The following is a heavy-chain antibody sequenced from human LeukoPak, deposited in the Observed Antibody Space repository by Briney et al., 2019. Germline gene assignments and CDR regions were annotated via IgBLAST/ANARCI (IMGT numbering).Heavy chain of an antibody. Sequence: ASVKVSCKASGYTFTSYGISWVRQAPGKGLEWMGWISAYNGNTNYAQKLQGRVTMTTDTSTSTAYMELRSLRSDDTAVYYCARDRDKNIVVVPAAYDYWGQGTLVTVSS. D-gene: IGHD2-2*01. V-gene: IGHV1-18*01. CDR2: ISAYNGNT. CDR1: GYTFTSYG. CDR3: ARDRDKNIVVVPAAYDY. J-gene: IGHJ4*02.